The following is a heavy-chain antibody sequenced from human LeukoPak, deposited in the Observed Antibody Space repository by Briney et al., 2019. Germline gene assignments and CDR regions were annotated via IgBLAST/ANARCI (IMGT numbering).Heavy chain of an antibody. Sequence: GGSLRLSCAASGFTFSSYWMHWVRQAPGKGLVWVSRIISDGSNTTYADSVKGRFTISRDDAKNTLYLQMSCLRAEDTAVYYCVRNSYDSSGYYDYWGQGTLVTVSS. J-gene: IGHJ4*02. CDR1: GFTFSSYW. D-gene: IGHD3-22*01. V-gene: IGHV3-74*01. CDR3: VRNSYDSSGYYDY. CDR2: IISDGSNT.